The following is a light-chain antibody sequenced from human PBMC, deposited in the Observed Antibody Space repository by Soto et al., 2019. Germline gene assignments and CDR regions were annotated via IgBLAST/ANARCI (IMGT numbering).Light chain of an antibody. CDR2: GAS. CDR3: QQYFKSPWT. Sequence: EIVLTQSPGTLSLSPGERATLSCGASQTVSSNYLAWYQQKPGQAPRLLIYGASSRATGIPDRFSGSGSGTDFVLTISRLEPVDFAVYYCQQYFKSPWTFGQGTKVEIK. CDR1: QTVSSNY. V-gene: IGKV3-20*01. J-gene: IGKJ1*01.